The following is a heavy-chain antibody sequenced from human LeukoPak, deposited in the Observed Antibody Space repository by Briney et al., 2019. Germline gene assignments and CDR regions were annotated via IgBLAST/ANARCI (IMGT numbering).Heavy chain of an antibody. CDR3: ARENSAAIYYYYYMDV. Sequence: ASVKVSCKASGYTLTSYYMHWVRQAPGQGLEWMGIINPSGGSTSYAQKFQGRVTMTRDMSTSTVYMELSSLRSEDTAVYHCARENSAAIYYYYYMDVWGKGTTVTVSS. D-gene: IGHD2-2*01. V-gene: IGHV1-46*01. J-gene: IGHJ6*03. CDR2: INPSGGST. CDR1: GYTLTSYY.